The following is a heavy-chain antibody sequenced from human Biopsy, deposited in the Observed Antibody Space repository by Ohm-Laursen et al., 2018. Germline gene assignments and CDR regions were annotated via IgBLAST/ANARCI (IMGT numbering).Heavy chain of an antibody. V-gene: IGHV4-31*03. J-gene: IGHJ3*01. CDR2: IYYTGNT. Sequence: TLSLTCTVSSGSIRTGDYYWTWIRQHPGKGLEWIGSIYYTGNTKYNPSLQSRLSMSVDTSKNQFSLKLSSVTAADTAVYFCARDDDGMYLGNTFDLWGQGRMVTVSS. CDR3: ARDDDGMYLGNTFDL. CDR1: SGSIRTGDYY. D-gene: IGHD2-8*01.